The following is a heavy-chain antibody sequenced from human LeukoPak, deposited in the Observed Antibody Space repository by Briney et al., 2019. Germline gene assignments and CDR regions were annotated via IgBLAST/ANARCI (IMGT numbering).Heavy chain of an antibody. J-gene: IGHJ5*02. V-gene: IGHV1-46*01. CDR1: GYTFTSYY. CDR3: ARGGSSPYYDFWSGSVWFDP. D-gene: IGHD3-3*01. Sequence: ASVKVSCKASGYTFTSYYMHWVRQAPGQGLEWMGMINPSGGSTSYAQKFQGRVTMTRDTSTSTVYMELSSLRSEDTAVYYCARGGSSPYYDFWSGSVWFDPWGQGTLVTVSS. CDR2: INPSGGST.